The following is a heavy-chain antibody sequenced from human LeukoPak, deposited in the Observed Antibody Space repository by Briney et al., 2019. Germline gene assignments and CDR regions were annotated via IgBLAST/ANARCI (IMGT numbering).Heavy chain of an antibody. CDR2: ISSSGSTM. J-gene: IGHJ4*02. V-gene: IGHV3-11*04. D-gene: IGHD3-22*01. CDR1: GFTFSDYY. Sequence: TGGSLRLSCAASGFTFSDYYMSWIRQAPGKGLEWVSYISSSGSTMYYADSVKGRFTISRDNAKNSLYLQMNSLRAEDTAVYYCAREGMNYYDSSGYDYWGQGTLVTVSS. CDR3: AREGMNYYDSSGYDY.